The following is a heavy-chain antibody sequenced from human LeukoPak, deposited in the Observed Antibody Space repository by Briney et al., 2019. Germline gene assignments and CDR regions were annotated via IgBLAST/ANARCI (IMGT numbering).Heavy chain of an antibody. V-gene: IGHV3-23*01. CDR2: ISGSGGST. CDR1: GFTFSSYA. D-gene: IGHD2-2*01. CDR3: AKEAPPYQLPSLHYFDY. J-gene: IGHJ4*02. Sequence: GGSLRLSCAASGFTFSSYAMSWVRQAPGKGLEWVSAISGSGGSTYYADSVKGRFTISRDNSKNTLYLQMTSLRAEDTAVYYCAKEAPPYQLPSLHYFDYWGQGTLVTVSS.